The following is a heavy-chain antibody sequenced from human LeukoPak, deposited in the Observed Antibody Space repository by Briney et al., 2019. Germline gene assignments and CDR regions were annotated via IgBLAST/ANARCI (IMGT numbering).Heavy chain of an antibody. Sequence: GRSLRLSCAASGFTFSSYVMHWVRQAPGKGLEWVALILYDGSDQYYADSVKGRFAISRDNSRNTLYLQMNSLRAEDTAVYYCARHCSSGWFDSWGQGTLVTVSS. CDR2: ILYDGSDQ. CDR3: ARHCSSGWFDS. D-gene: IGHD6-19*01. V-gene: IGHV3-30*09. J-gene: IGHJ5*01. CDR1: GFTFSSYV.